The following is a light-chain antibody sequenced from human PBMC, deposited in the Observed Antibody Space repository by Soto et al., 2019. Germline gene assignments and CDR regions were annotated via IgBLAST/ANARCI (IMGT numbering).Light chain of an antibody. CDR1: QSISSW. J-gene: IGKJ2*01. CDR2: DAS. V-gene: IGKV1-5*01. Sequence: DIQMTQSPSTLSASVGDRVTITCRASQSISSWLAWYQQKPGKAPKLLIYDASSLESGVPSRFSGSGSATEFTLTISGLQPDDFATYYCQQYKDYVYTFGQGTTVESK. CDR3: QQYKDYVYT.